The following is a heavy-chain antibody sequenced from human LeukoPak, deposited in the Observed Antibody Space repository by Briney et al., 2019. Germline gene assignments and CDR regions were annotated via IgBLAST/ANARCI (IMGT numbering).Heavy chain of an antibody. V-gene: IGHV1-69*13. CDR3: VSGYCSGGSCYSTSYYFDY. J-gene: IGHJ4*02. CDR1: GGTFSSYA. Sequence: SVTVSCKASGGTFSSYAISWVRQAPGQGLEWMGGIIPIFGTANYAQKFQGRVTITADESTSTAYMELSSLRSEDTAVYYCVSGYCSGGSCYSTSYYFDYWGQGTLVTVSS. D-gene: IGHD2-15*01. CDR2: IIPIFGTA.